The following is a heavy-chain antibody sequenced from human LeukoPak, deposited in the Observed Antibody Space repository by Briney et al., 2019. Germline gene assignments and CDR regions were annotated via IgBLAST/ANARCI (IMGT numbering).Heavy chain of an antibody. V-gene: IGHV1-69*05. CDR3: AREGDSSGYYLNWFDP. Sequence: SVKVSCKASGGTFSSYATSWVRQAPGQGLEWMGGIIPIFGTANYAQKFQGRVTITTDESTSTAYMELSCLRSEDTAVYYCAREGDSSGYYLNWFDPWGQGTLVTVSS. J-gene: IGHJ5*02. CDR1: GGTFSSYA. D-gene: IGHD3-22*01. CDR2: IIPIFGTA.